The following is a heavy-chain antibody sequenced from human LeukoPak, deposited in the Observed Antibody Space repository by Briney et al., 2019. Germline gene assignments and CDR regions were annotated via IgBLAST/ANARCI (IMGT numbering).Heavy chain of an antibody. CDR3: ARRNFDWFDP. V-gene: IGHV1-69*05. CDR2: IIPIFGTA. J-gene: IGHJ5*02. CDR1: GYTFTSYG. Sequence: SVKVSCKASGYTFTSYGISWVRQAPGQGLEWMGGIIPIFGTANYAQKFQGRVTITRNPSITTAYMELSSLRSEVTAVYYCARRNFDWFDPWGQGTLVTVSS.